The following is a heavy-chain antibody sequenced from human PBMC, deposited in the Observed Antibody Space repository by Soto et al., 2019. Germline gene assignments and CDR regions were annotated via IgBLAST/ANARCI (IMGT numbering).Heavy chain of an antibody. J-gene: IGHJ5*02. Sequence: EVQLVESGGGLVQPGESLRLSCAASGFTFSSYWMHWVRQAPGKGLVWVSRINSDGSRTNYADSVKGRFTVSRDNAKNTQYLQMNRLRAEDTAVYYCARVLTGSGNWFDRWGQGTMVTLSS. CDR3: ARVLTGSGNWFDR. CDR1: GFTFSSYW. CDR2: INSDGSRT. D-gene: IGHD6-25*01. V-gene: IGHV3-74*01.